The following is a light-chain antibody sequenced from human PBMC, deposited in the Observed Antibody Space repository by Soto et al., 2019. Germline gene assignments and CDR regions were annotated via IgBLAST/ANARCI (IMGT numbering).Light chain of an antibody. V-gene: IGLV7-43*01. CDR1: AGEVTSGYF. J-gene: IGLJ3*02. Sequence: QAVVTQEPSLTVSPGGTVTLTCASSAGEVTSGYFPNWFQQKPGQAPRSLIYSTSIRHSWTPARFSGSLIGGKAALTLTGVQPEDEAEYYCLLYNGHVNWVFGGGTKVTVL. CDR2: STS. CDR3: LLYNGHVNWV.